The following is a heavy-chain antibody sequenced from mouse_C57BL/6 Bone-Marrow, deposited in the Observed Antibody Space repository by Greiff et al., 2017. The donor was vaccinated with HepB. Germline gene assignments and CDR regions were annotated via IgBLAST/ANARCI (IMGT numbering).Heavy chain of an antibody. J-gene: IGHJ2*01. CDR2: IDPENGDT. Sequence: EVQLVESGAELVRPGASVKLSCTASGFNIKDDYMHWVKQRPEQGLEWIGWIDPENGDTEYASKFQGKATITADTSSNTAYLQLSSLTSEDTAVYYCTTLLLRPRGQGTTLTVSS. CDR3: TTLLLRP. V-gene: IGHV14-4*01. CDR1: GFNIKDDY. D-gene: IGHD1-1*01.